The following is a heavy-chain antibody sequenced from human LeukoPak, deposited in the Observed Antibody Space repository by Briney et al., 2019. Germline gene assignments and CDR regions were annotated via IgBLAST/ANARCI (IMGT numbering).Heavy chain of an antibody. CDR3: AKSYLSTVTTFDY. Sequence: GGSLRLSXAASGFTFSSYAMSWVRQAPGKGLEWVSAISGSGGSTYYADSVKGRFTISRDNSKNTLYLQMNSLRAEDTAVYYCAKSYLSTVTTFDYWGQGTLVTVSS. CDR2: ISGSGGST. J-gene: IGHJ4*02. D-gene: IGHD4-17*01. CDR1: GFTFSSYA. V-gene: IGHV3-23*01.